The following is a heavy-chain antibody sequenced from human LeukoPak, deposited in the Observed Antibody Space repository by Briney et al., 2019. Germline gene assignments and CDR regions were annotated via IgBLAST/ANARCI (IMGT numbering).Heavy chain of an antibody. Sequence: GESRKISCKGSGYSFTSYWIGWVRQMPGKGLEWLGIIQPGDSKTRYSPSFQGQVNLSVDKSINTAYLHWSSLEASDTAIFYCATSFDSSVYYFDYWGRGTMVTVSS. D-gene: IGHD3-22*01. CDR3: ATSFDSSVYYFDY. CDR2: IQPGDSKT. V-gene: IGHV5-51*01. J-gene: IGHJ4*02. CDR1: GYSFTSYW.